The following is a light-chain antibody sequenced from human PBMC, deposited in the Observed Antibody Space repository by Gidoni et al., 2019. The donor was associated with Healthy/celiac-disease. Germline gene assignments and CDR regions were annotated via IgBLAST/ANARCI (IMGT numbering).Light chain of an antibody. J-gene: IGKJ4*01. CDR2: AAS. V-gene: IGKV1-39*01. CDR1: QRISSY. CDR3: QQSYSTPLP. Sequence: RVTITCRASQRISSYLNWYQQKPGKAPKLLIYAASSLQSRVPYRFSGSGSGTDFTLTISSLQPEDFATYYCQQSYSTPLPVGGGTKVEIK.